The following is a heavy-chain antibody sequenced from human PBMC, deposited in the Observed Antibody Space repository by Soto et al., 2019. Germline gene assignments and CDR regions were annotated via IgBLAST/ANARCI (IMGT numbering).Heavy chain of an antibody. D-gene: IGHD3-16*01. CDR2: INAGNGNT. V-gene: IGHV1-3*01. CDR3: ARGGPPIDY. Sequence: EASVKVSCKASGYTFTNYAIHWVRQAPGQRLEWMGWINAGNGNTKYSQKFQGRVTITRDTSASTAYMELSSLRSEDTAVYYCARGGPPIDYWGQGTLVTVSS. CDR1: GYTFTNYA. J-gene: IGHJ4*02.